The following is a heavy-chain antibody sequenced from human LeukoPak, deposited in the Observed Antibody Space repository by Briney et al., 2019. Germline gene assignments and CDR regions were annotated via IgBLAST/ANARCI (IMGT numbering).Heavy chain of an antibody. Sequence: RASETLSLTCAVYGGSFSGYYWSWIRQPPGKGLEWIGEINHSGSTNYNPSLKSRVTISVDTSKNQFSLKLSSVTAADTAVYYCARLSSGWYRYFDLWGRGTLVTVSS. J-gene: IGHJ2*01. CDR3: ARLSSGWYRYFDL. CDR2: INHSGST. V-gene: IGHV4-34*01. D-gene: IGHD6-19*01. CDR1: GGSFSGYY.